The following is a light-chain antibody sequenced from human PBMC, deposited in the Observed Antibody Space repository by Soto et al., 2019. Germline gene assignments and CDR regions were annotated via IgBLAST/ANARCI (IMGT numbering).Light chain of an antibody. Sequence: SYELTQPPSVSVAPGQTARITCGGKNIGSKSVHWYQQKSGQAHVLVVYGDSDRPSGIPERFSGSNSGNTATLTISRVEAGDEADYYCQVWDASNDLHILFGGGTKLTVL. CDR1: NIGSKS. V-gene: IGLV3-21*02. CDR3: QVWDASNDLHIL. CDR2: GDS. J-gene: IGLJ2*01.